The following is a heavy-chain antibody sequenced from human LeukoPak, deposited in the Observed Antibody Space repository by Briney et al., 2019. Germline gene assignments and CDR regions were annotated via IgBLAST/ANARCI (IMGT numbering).Heavy chain of an antibody. CDR3: AKRGVVIRVLLVGFHKEAYYFDT. D-gene: IGHD3-10*01. CDR1: GITPTNYG. CDR2: ICVRGGKQ. J-gene: IGHJ4*02. V-gene: IGHV3-23*01. Sequence: GGSLRLSCALSGITPTNYGASCGRPAPEEGVEGGARICVRGGKQNYADSVQGRFTIARDDPKNTLYLQMNSLRAEDTAVYFCAKRGVVIRVLLVGFHKEAYYFDTWGQGALVTV.